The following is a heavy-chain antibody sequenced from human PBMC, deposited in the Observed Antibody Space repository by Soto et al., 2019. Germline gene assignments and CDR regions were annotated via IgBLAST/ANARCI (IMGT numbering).Heavy chain of an antibody. CDR2: ISAYNGNT. J-gene: IGHJ4*02. D-gene: IGHD2-15*01. CDR3: EVAAHPYHCDY. Sequence: QVQLVQSGAEVKKPGASVKVSCKASGYTFTSYGISWVRQAPGQGLEWMGWISAYNGNTNYAQKLQGRVTMTTDTSTSTTYMARRSVRSDDTAVYYCEVAAHPYHCDYWGQGTLVTVPS. V-gene: IGHV1-18*01. CDR1: GYTFTSYG.